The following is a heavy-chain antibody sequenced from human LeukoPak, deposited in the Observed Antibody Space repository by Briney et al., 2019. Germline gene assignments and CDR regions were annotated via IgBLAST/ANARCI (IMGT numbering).Heavy chain of an antibody. D-gene: IGHD2-2*01. CDR3: AREGDIVVVPAAPGDV. J-gene: IGHJ6*04. V-gene: IGHV3-7*01. Sequence: GGSLRLSCAASGFTSSSNWMSWVRQAPGKGLEWVANIKQDGSEKYYVDSVKGRFTISRDNAKNSLYLQMNSLRAEDTAVYYCAREGDIVVVPAAPGDVWGKGTTVTVSS. CDR1: GFTSSSNW. CDR2: IKQDGSEK.